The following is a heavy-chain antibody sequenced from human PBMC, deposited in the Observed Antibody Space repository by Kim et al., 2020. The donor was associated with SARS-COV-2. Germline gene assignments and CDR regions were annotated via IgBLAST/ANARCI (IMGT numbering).Heavy chain of an antibody. D-gene: IGHD2-2*01. CDR2: ISGDGGST. CDR3: AKVMGEGYCSSTSCYPRGIVD. Sequence: GGSLRLSCAASGFTFDDYAMHWVRQAPGKGLEWVSLISGDGGSTYYADSVKGRFTISRDNSKKSLYLQMNSLRTEDTALYYCAKVMGEGYCSSTSCYPRGIVDWGQGTLVTVSS. J-gene: IGHJ4*02. CDR1: GFTFDDYA. V-gene: IGHV3-43*02.